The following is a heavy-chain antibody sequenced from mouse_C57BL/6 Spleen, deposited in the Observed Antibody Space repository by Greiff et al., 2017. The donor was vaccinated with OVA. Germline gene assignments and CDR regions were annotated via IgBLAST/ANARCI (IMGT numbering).Heavy chain of an antibody. CDR3: ARTSSGYYWYFDV. CDR1: GFTFSDYG. CDR2: ISSGSSTI. J-gene: IGHJ1*03. Sequence: EVQVVESGGGLVKPGGSLKLSCAASGFTFSDYGMHWVRQAPEKGLEWVAYISSGSSTIYYADTVKGRFTISRDNAKNTLFLQMTSLRSEDTAMYYCARTSSGYYWYFDVWGTGTTVTVSS. D-gene: IGHD3-2*02. V-gene: IGHV5-17*01.